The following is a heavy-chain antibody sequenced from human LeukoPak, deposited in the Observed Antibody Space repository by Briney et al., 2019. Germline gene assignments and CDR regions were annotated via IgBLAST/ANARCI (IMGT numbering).Heavy chain of an antibody. CDR3: ARESKTVVIAPFDY. CDR1: GGSISSSNW. J-gene: IGHJ4*02. V-gene: IGHV4-4*02. Sequence: SETLSLTCAVSGGSISSSNWWSWVRQPPGKGLEWIGEIYHSGSTNYNPSLKSRVTISVDTSKNQFSLKLSSVTAADTAVYYCARESKTVVIAPFDYWGQGTLVTVSS. CDR2: IYHSGST. D-gene: IGHD2-21*01.